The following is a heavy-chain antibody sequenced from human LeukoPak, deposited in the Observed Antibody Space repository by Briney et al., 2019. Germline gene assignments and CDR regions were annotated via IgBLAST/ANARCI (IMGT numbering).Heavy chain of an antibody. J-gene: IGHJ5*02. V-gene: IGHV4-34*01. Sequence: SETLSLACAVYGGPFSGYYWSWIRQPPGKGLEWIGEINHSGSTNYNPSLKSRVTISVDTSKNQFSLKLSSVTAADTAVYYCARESVASGGFNWFDPWGQGTLVTVSS. CDR1: GGPFSGYY. CDR2: INHSGST. D-gene: IGHD2-21*01. CDR3: ARESVASGGFNWFDP.